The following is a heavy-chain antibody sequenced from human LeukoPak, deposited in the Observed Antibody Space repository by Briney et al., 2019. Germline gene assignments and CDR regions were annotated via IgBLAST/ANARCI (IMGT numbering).Heavy chain of an antibody. V-gene: IGHV3-7*01. CDR3: ARELRTFDS. D-gene: IGHD3-16*01. CDR1: GFTFSSYW. Sequence: PGGSLRLSCAASGFTFSSYWMTWVRQAPGKGLEWVANIKHNGDELNYVDTVEDRFTISRDNAKNSLYLHMTSLRAEDTAVYYCARELRTFDSWGQGTLVTVSS. CDR2: IKHNGDEL. J-gene: IGHJ4*02.